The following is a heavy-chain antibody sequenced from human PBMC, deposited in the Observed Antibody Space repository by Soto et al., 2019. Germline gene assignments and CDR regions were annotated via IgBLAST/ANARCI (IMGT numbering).Heavy chain of an antibody. Sequence: QVQLVQSGAEVKKPGSSVKVSCKASGGTFSSYAISWVRQAPGQGLEWMGGIIPIFGTANYAQKFQGRVTITADESTSTAYRELSSLRSEDTAVYYCARARPKTTVTTLYYFDYWGQGTLVTVSS. V-gene: IGHV1-69*01. CDR2: IIPIFGTA. J-gene: IGHJ4*02. CDR1: GGTFSSYA. CDR3: ARARPKTTVTTLYYFDY. D-gene: IGHD4-17*01.